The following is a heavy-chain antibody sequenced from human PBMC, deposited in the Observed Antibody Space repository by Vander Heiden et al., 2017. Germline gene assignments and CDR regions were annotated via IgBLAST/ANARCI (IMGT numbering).Heavy chain of an antibody. CDR1: GFTFSDYY. CDR3: AKGASYYDFWSGHDY. V-gene: IGHV3-11*01. CDR2: ISSSGTAI. J-gene: IGHJ4*02. Sequence: QVQLVESGGGLVKPVGSLRLSCAASGFTFSDYYMSWIRQAPGKGLEWVSYISSSGTAIYYADSVKGRFTISRDNAKNSVYVQMNSLRVEDTAIYYCAKGASYYDFWSGHDYWGQGTLVTVSS. D-gene: IGHD3-3*01.